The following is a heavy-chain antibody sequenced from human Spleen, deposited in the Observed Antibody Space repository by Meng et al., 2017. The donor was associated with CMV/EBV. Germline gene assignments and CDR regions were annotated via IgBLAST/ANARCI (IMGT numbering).Heavy chain of an antibody. CDR1: GGSISSSSYY. D-gene: IGHD7-27*01. J-gene: IGHJ2*01. Sequence: QLPLQEPGPGLVKPAATLSLTCTVSGGSISSSSYYWGWIRQPPGKGLEWIGSIYYGGSTYYNPSLKSRVTISVDTSKNQFSLKLSSVTAADTAVYYCARDQTGVWYFDLWGRGTLVTVSS. V-gene: IGHV4-39*07. CDR2: IYYGGST. CDR3: ARDQTGVWYFDL.